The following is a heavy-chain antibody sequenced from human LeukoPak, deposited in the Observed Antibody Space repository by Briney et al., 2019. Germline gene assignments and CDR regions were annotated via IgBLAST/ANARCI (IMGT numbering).Heavy chain of an antibody. D-gene: IGHD3-3*01. V-gene: IGHV3-33*01. Sequence: GGSLRLSCAASGFTFSSYGMPWVRQAPGKGLEWVAVIWYDGSNKYYADSVKGRFTISGDNSKNTLYLQMNSLRAEDTAVYYCARLEWLSYYYYYGMDVWGQGTTVTVSS. CDR2: IWYDGSNK. CDR1: GFTFSSYG. CDR3: ARLEWLSYYYYYGMDV. J-gene: IGHJ6*02.